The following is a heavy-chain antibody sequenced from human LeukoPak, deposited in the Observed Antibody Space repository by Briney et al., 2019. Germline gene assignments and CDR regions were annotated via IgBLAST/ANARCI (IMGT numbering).Heavy chain of an antibody. CDR3: AKDRESYDYVWGSYRYTGTALSY. Sequence: GGSLRLSCAASGFTFSSYAMSWVRQAPGKGLEWVSAISGGGGSTYYADTVKGRFTISRDSSKNTLYLHMNSLRAEATAVSSCAKDRESYDYVWGSYRYTGTALSYWGQGTLVTVSS. V-gene: IGHV3-23*01. CDR1: GFTFSSYA. D-gene: IGHD3-16*02. CDR2: ISGGGGST. J-gene: IGHJ4*02.